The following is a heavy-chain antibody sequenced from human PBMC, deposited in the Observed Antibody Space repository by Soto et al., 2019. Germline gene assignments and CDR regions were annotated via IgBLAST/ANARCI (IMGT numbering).Heavy chain of an antibody. CDR1: GGSFSGYY. CDR3: ARGPAAAGTHY. V-gene: IGHV4-34*01. J-gene: IGHJ4*02. Sequence: SETLSLPCAVYGGSFSGYYWSWIRQPPGKGPEWIGEINHSGSTNYNPSLKSRVTISVDTSKNQFSPKLSSVTAPDTAVYYCARGPAAAGTHYWGQGTLVTVSP. D-gene: IGHD6-13*01. CDR2: INHSGST.